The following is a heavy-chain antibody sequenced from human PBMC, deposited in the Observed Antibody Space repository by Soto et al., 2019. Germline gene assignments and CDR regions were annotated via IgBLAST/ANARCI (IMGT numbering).Heavy chain of an antibody. V-gene: IGHV1-18*01. J-gene: IGHJ4*02. CDR3: ARGGSSGDNCYCDY. CDR1: GYTFTSYG. CDR2: ISAHNGNT. Sequence: GASVKVSCKTSGYTFTSYGINWVRQALGQGLEWMGWISAHNGNTKYSQKFQGRVTITRDTSASTAYMELSSLKSEDTAVYYCARGGSSGDNCYCDYWGQGTLVTVSS. D-gene: IGHD2-15*01.